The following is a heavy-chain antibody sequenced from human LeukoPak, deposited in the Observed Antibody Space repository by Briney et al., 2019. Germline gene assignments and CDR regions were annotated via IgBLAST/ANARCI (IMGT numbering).Heavy chain of an antibody. CDR2: INPNSGGT. Sequence: GASVKVSCEASGYTFTDYYMNWVRQAPGQGLEWMGWINPNSGGTNYAQKFQGRVTMTRDTSISTAYMELSRRRSDDTAVYYCARDPHYSNYRIFYYYYGMDVWGQGTTVTVSS. CDR3: ARDPHYSNYRIFYYYYGMDV. V-gene: IGHV1-2*02. J-gene: IGHJ6*02. D-gene: IGHD4-11*01. CDR1: GYTFTDYY.